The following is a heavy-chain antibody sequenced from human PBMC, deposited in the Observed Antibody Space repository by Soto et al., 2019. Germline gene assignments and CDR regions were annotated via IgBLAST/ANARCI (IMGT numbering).Heavy chain of an antibody. CDR3: ARVGYCSSTSCYENWFDP. D-gene: IGHD2-2*01. CDR1: GYTFTSYA. J-gene: IGHJ5*02. CDR2: INAGNGNT. V-gene: IGHV1-3*01. Sequence: ASVKVSCTASGYTFTSYAMHWVRQAPGQRLEWMGWINAGNGNTKYSQKFQGRVTITRDTSASTAYMELGSLRSEDTAVYYYARVGYCSSTSCYENWFDPWGQGTLVTVSS.